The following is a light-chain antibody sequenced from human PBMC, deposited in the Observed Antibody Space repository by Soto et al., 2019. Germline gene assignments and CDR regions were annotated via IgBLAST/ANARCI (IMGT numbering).Light chain of an antibody. Sequence: DIQMTQSPSTLSASVGDRVTITCRASQSISSWLAWYQQKPGQAPKLLIYQASSLETGFPSRFSGSGSGTEFTLTISSLQPDDFATYYCQQYNSLTWTFGQGTKVEIK. CDR3: QQYNSLTWT. CDR2: QAS. CDR1: QSISSW. V-gene: IGKV1-5*03. J-gene: IGKJ1*01.